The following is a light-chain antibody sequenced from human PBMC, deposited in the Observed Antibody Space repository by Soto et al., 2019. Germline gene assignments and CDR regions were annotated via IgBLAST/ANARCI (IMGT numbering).Light chain of an antibody. CDR1: QRISTA. V-gene: IGKV1-13*02. CDR3: QQFDSYPLT. Sequence: AIQLTQAPSSLSASVGDRLTVTCRASQRISTALAWYQQKPGKAPKLLIYDASTLESGVTSRFSGSGSGTDFTLTITSLQPEDFATYYCQQFDSYPLTFGQGTRLEIK. CDR2: DAS. J-gene: IGKJ5*01.